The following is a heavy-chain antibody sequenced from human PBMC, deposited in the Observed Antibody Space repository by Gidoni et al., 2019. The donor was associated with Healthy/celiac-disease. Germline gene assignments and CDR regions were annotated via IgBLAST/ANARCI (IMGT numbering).Heavy chain of an antibody. CDR3: ARDVKDIVVVPAAILQQSKLDY. J-gene: IGHJ4*02. V-gene: IGHV3-33*01. CDR2: IWYDGSNK. Sequence: QVQLVASGGGVVQPGRSLRLSCAASGFPFSSYGMHWVRQAPGKGLEWVAVIWYDGSNKYYADAVKGRFTISRDNSKNTLYLQMNSLRAEDTAVYYCARDVKDIVVVPAAILQQSKLDYWGQGTLVTVSS. CDR1: GFPFSSYG. D-gene: IGHD2-2*01.